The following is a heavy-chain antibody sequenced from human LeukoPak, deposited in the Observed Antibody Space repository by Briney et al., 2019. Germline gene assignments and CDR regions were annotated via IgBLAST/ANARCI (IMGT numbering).Heavy chain of an antibody. CDR3: ARAVVIGWFDP. Sequence: SETLSLTCTVSGGSTSSYYWSWIRQPPGKGLEWIGYIYYSGSTNYNPSLKSRVTISVDTSKNQFSLKLSSVTAADTAVYYCARAVVIGWFDPWGQGTLVTVSS. J-gene: IGHJ5*02. D-gene: IGHD3-10*01. V-gene: IGHV4-59*01. CDR1: GGSTSSYY. CDR2: IYYSGST.